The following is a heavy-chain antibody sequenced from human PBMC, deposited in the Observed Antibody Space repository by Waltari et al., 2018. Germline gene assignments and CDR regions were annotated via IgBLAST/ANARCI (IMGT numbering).Heavy chain of an antibody. D-gene: IGHD3-16*02. CDR2: ISSGATHI. J-gene: IGHJ3*02. Sequence: EVQLVESGGSLVKPGGSLRLSCAASGFSFTTYTINWVRQAPEKGLEWVSSISSGATHIHYADSVKGRFTISRDNAKNSLYLQMNSLRAADTAVYYCARVLNYDFVWGSSHYIVWDAFDIWGQGTMVTVSS. CDR1: GFSFTTYT. CDR3: ARVLNYDFVWGSSHYIVWDAFDI. V-gene: IGHV3-21*01.